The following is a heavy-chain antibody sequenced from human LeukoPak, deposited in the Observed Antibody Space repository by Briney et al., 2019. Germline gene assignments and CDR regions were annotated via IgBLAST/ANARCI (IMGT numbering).Heavy chain of an antibody. J-gene: IGHJ4*02. Sequence: GASVKVSCKASGYTFTGYYMHWVRQAPGQGLEWMGWINPNSGGTNYAQKFQGRVTMTRDTSISTAYMELSRLRSDDTAVYYCARERQYYYDSTHYFDYWGQGTLVTVSS. CDR1: GYTFTGYY. V-gene: IGHV1-2*02. D-gene: IGHD3-22*01. CDR3: ARERQYYYDSTHYFDY. CDR2: INPNSGGT.